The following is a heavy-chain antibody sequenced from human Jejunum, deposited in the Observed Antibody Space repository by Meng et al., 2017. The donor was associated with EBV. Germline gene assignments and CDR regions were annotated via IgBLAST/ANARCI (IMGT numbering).Heavy chain of an antibody. CDR2: MNPSNGKT. CDR3: ARGAQPIDL. V-gene: IGHV1-8*01. CDR1: GFTFTNYD. J-gene: IGHJ5*02. D-gene: IGHD3-3*01. Sequence: HVPLVQAWAEVKKPGASLKVSCKASGFTFTNYDINGVRQASGQGLEWMGWMNPSNGKTGYAQKFQGRVTMTRDASTSTAYMELSSLRSDDTAVYFCARGAQPIDLWGQGTLVTVSS.